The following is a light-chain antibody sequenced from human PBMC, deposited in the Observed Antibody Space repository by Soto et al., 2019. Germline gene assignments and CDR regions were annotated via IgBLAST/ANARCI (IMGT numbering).Light chain of an antibody. J-gene: IGLJ1*01. V-gene: IGLV2-11*01. CDR3: CSYAGSPRYV. CDR2: DVS. Sequence: ALTQPRSVSGSPGQSVTISCTGTSSDVGGYNYVSWYPQHPGKAPKVMIYDVSERPSGVPDRFSGSKSGNTASLTISGLQAEDEADYYCCSYAGSPRYVLGAGTKLTVL. CDR1: SSDVGGYNY.